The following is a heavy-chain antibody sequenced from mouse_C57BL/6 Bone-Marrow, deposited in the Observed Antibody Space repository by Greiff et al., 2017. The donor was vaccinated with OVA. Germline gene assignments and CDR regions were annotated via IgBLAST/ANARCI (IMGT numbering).Heavy chain of an antibody. V-gene: IGHV5-15*01. D-gene: IGHD1-1*01. CDR3: ARHTGGSSPYWYFDV. CDR1: GFTFSDYG. CDR2: ISNLAYSI. Sequence: EVKLMESGGGLVQPGGSLKLSCAASGFTFSDYGMAWVRQAPRKGPEWVAFISNLAYSIYYADTVTGRFTISRENATNTLYLEMSSLRSKYTSMDYCARHTGGSSPYWYFDVWGTGTTVTVSS. J-gene: IGHJ1*03.